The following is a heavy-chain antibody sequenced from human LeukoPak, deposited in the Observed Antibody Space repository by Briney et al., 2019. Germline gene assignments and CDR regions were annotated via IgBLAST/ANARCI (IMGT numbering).Heavy chain of an antibody. V-gene: IGHV3-48*03. CDR3: ARGWDRAHPPGFEFDV. CDR1: GFTFSSYE. J-gene: IGHJ4*02. D-gene: IGHD1-26*01. Sequence: GGSLRLSCSASGFTFSSYEMNWFRQAPGKGLEWVSFISISRTTINQPDSVKGRFTISRDNAKNSEHLQMDHLSVDDTAVYYCARGWDRAHPPGFEFDVWGQGTLVTVSS. CDR2: ISISRTTI.